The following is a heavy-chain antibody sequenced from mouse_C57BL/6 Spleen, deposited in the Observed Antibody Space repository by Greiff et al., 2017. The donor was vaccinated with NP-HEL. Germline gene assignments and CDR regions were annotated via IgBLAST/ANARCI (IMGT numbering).Heavy chain of an antibody. CDR1: GFSLTSYG. D-gene: IGHD4-1*01. V-gene: IGHV2-5*01. J-gene: IGHJ3*01. CDR3: AKKGETGMEFAY. CDR2: IWRGGST. Sequence: VNVVESGPGLVQPSQSLSITCTVSGFSLTSYGVHWVRQSPGKGLEWLGVIWRGGSTDYNAAFMSRLSITKDNSKSQVFFKMNSLQADDTAIYYCAKKGETGMEFAYWGQGTLVTVSA.